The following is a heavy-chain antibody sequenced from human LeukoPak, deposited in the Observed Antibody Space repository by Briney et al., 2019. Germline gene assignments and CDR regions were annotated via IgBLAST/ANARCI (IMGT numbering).Heavy chain of an antibody. J-gene: IGHJ4*02. CDR1: GFTFSSYA. V-gene: IGHV3-30-3*01. CDR3: ARGLYSSSSGADY. Sequence: GGSLRLSCAASGFTFSSYAMSWVRQAPGKGLEWVAVISYGGSNKYYADSVKGRFTISRDNSKNTLYLQMNSLRAEDTAVYYCARGLYSSSSGADYWGQGTLVTVSS. D-gene: IGHD6-6*01. CDR2: ISYGGSNK.